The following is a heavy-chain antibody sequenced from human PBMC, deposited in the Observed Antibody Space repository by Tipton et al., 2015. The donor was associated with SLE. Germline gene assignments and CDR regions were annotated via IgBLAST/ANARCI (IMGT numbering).Heavy chain of an antibody. V-gene: IGHV4-39*01. Sequence: TLSLTCTVSGGSISSSSYYWGWIRQPPGKGLEWIGNIYYSGSTYYNPSLKSRVTISVDTSKNQFSLKLSSVTAADTAVYYCARLSMVVIADAFDIWGQGTMVTVSS. CDR2: IYYSGST. CDR1: GGSISSSSYY. CDR3: ARLSMVVIADAFDI. J-gene: IGHJ3*02. D-gene: IGHD4/OR15-4a*01.